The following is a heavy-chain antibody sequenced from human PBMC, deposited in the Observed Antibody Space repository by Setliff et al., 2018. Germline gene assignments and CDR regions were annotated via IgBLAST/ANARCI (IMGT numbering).Heavy chain of an antibody. J-gene: IGHJ4*02. CDR3: ARLVRYCTKTTCQTLSGAEV. V-gene: IGHV1-46*01. D-gene: IGHD2-8*01. Sequence: ASVKVSCKASGGTFRTDGFNWVRQAPGQGPEWMGTINTGGGSASIVDQFQGRVTMTRDTSTSTVYLDLNSLRSDDTAVYFCARLVRYCTKTTCQTLSGAEVWGQGTLVTVSS. CDR1: GGTFRTDG. CDR2: INTGGGSA.